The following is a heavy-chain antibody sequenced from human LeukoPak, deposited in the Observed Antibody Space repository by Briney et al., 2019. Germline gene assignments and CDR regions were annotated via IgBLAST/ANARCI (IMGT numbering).Heavy chain of an antibody. CDR2: IRYDGSNK. D-gene: IGHD1-26*01. J-gene: IGHJ6*02. Sequence: GGSLRLSCAASGFTFSSYGMHWVRQAPGKGLEWVAFIRYDGSNKYYADSVKGRFTISRDNSKNTLYLRMNSLRAEDTAVYYCAREWVAADYYYYGMDVWGQGTTVIVSS. CDR1: GFTFSSYG. CDR3: AREWVAADYYYYGMDV. V-gene: IGHV3-30*02.